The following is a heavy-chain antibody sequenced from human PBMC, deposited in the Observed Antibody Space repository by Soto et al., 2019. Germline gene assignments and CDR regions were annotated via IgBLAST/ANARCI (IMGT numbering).Heavy chain of an antibody. J-gene: IGHJ3*02. CDR3: ARGDDYGDLNAFDI. CDR2: IYSGGST. CDR1: GSTVSSNY. V-gene: IGHV3-66*01. D-gene: IGHD4-17*01. Sequence: PGGSLRLSCAASGSTVSSNYMSWVRQAPGKGLEWVSVIYSGGSTYYADSVKGRFTISRDNSKNSLYLQMNSLRAEDTAVYYCARGDDYGDLNAFDIWGQGTMVTVSS.